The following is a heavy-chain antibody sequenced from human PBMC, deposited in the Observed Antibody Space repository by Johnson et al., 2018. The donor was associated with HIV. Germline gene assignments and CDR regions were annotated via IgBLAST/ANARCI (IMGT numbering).Heavy chain of an antibody. Sequence: QVQLVESGGGVVRPGGSLRLSCAASGFSFSNYAMHWVRQAPGKGLEWVALISYDGSDKYYGDTVKGRFTISRDNSKNTLYLQMNSLRAEDTAVYYCASGRVGGNDAFDIWGQGTMVTVSS. CDR2: ISYDGSDK. V-gene: IGHV3-30*04. CDR1: GFSFSNYA. J-gene: IGHJ3*02. D-gene: IGHD2-15*01. CDR3: ASGRVGGNDAFDI.